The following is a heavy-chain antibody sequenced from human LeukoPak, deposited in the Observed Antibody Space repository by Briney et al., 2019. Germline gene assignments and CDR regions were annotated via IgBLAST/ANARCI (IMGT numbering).Heavy chain of an antibody. CDR2: ISSSTSYI. J-gene: IGHJ4*02. D-gene: IGHD4-17*01. CDR3: AGAGGRTVSPSDY. Sequence: GGSLRLSCAASGFTFSSYSRIWIREAPGKGLGWVSSISSSTSYIYYAESVKGRFTISKDNAKNSLYLQMTSLRAEDTAVYYCAGAGGRTVSPSDYWGQGTLVTVSS. V-gene: IGHV3-21*01. CDR1: GFTFSSYS.